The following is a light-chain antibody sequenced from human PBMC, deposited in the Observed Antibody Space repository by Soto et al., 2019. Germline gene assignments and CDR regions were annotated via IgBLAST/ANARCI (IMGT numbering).Light chain of an antibody. Sequence: DIQMTQSPSSLSASVGDRVTITCRASQSISSYLNWYQQKPGKAPKLLIYAASSLQSGVPSRFSGSGSGTDFTLTNSRLQPEDFATYYGQQSYSTPKTFGQGTKVEIK. J-gene: IGKJ1*01. CDR1: QSISSY. CDR2: AAS. V-gene: IGKV1-39*01. CDR3: QQSYSTPKT.